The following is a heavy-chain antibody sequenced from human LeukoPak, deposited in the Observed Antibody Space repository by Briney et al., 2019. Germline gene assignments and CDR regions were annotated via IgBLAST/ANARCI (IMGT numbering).Heavy chain of an antibody. J-gene: IGHJ3*02. CDR2: ISSSSSYI. V-gene: IGHV3-21*01. CDR1: GFTFSSYS. Sequence: GGSLRLSCAASGFTFSSYSMNWVRQAPGKGLEWVSSISSSSSYIYYADSVKGRFTISRDNAKNSLYLQMNSLRAEDTAVYYCARPGIAAAGTAAYGAFDIWGQGTMVTVSS. D-gene: IGHD6-13*01. CDR3: ARPGIAAAGTAAYGAFDI.